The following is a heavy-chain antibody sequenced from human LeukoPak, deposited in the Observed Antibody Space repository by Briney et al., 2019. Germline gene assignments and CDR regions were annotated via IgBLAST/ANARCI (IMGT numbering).Heavy chain of an antibody. V-gene: IGHV4-59*01. D-gene: IGHD7-27*01. CDR2: IYFSGST. J-gene: IGHJ4*02. CDR3: AKNHWGHIYFDY. CDR1: GDSISSSY. Sequence: TSETLSLTCTVSGDSISSSYWSWIRQPPGKGLEWIGYIYFSGSTSYNPSLKSRVTISVDTSKNQFSLNMRSVTAADTAVYYCAKNHWGHIYFDYWGQGTLVTVSS.